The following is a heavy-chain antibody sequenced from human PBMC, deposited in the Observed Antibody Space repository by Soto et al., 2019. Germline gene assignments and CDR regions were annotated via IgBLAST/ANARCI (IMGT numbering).Heavy chain of an antibody. CDR2: IWFDGSKK. D-gene: IGHD2-2*01. Sequence: QMKLVESGGGVVQPGRSLRLSCAAAGFTFRSYGIHWVRQAPGKGLEWVALIWFDGSKKYYVDSVKGRCSVSRDNSKNTLYLQMNSLRVEDTAVYYCARDRLVPYGYGMDVWGQGTTVTVSS. V-gene: IGHV3-33*01. J-gene: IGHJ6*02. CDR1: GFTFRSYG. CDR3: ARDRLVPYGYGMDV.